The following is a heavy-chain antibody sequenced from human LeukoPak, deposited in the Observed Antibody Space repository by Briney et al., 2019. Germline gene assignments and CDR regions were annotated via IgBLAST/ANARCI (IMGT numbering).Heavy chain of an antibody. J-gene: IGHJ4*02. V-gene: IGHV1-18*01. D-gene: IGHD3-10*01. CDR2: ISAYNGNT. CDR1: GYTFTSYG. CDR3: ARDIGLRGVIDY. Sequence: ASVKVSCKASGYTFTSYGISWVRQAPGQGLEWMGWISAYNGNTNFAQKLQDRVTTTTDTSTSTAYMELRSLRSDDTAVYYCARDIGLRGVIDYWGQGTLVTVSS.